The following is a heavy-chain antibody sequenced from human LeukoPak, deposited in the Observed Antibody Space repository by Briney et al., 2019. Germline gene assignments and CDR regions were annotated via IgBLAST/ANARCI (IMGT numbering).Heavy chain of an antibody. V-gene: IGHV3-30*18. CDR1: GFTFSSG. D-gene: IGHD1-26*01. CDR3: AKGELHFNTCSFDY. CDR2: ISYDGNHK. J-gene: IGHJ4*02. Sequence: GGSLRLSCAASGFTFSSGMHWVRQAPGKGLEWVAVISYDGNHKYYGDSVKGRFTISRDNSRNALYLQMDSLKTEDTAVYYCAKGELHFNTCSFDYWGQGTLVTVSS.